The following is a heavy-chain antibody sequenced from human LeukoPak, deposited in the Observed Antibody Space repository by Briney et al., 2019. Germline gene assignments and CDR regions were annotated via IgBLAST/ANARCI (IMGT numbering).Heavy chain of an antibody. CDR2: ISDSGSNT. V-gene: IGHV3-23*01. CDR1: GFTFTSYA. Sequence: GGSLRLSCAASGFTFTSYAMNRVRQAPGKGLEWVSAISDSGSNTYYADSVKGRFSISRDNSKNTLYLHMNSLRAEDTAVYYCAKDGDPTVTTDFDYWGQGTLVTVSS. J-gene: IGHJ4*02. CDR3: AKDGDPTVTTDFDY. D-gene: IGHD4-17*01.